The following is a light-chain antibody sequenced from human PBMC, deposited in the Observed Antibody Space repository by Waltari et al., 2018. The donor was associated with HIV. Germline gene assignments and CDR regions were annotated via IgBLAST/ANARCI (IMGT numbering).Light chain of an antibody. J-gene: IGLJ3*02. Sequence: QSALTQPASVSGSPGQSITISCTGTSSDVGSYNYVSWYQQHPGKAPKLMIYDVINRPSGVSTRFSGSKSDNAASLTIAGLQAEDEADYYCNSYTSSSTLVFGGGTKLTVL. CDR3: NSYTSSSTLV. CDR1: SSDVGSYNY. V-gene: IGLV2-14*03. CDR2: DVI.